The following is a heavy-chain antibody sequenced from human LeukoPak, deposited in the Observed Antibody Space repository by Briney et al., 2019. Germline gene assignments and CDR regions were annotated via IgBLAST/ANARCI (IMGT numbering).Heavy chain of an antibody. V-gene: IGHV4-59*01. CDR3: ASSPAGFGELLWAGYYYHYMDV. J-gene: IGHJ6*03. CDR2: IYYSGST. Sequence: PSETLSLTCTVSGGSISSYYWSWIRQPPEKGLEWIGYIYYSGSTNYNPSLKSRVTISVYTSKNQFSLKLSSVTAADTAVYYCASSPAGFGELLWAGYYYHYMDVWGKGTTVTISS. CDR1: GGSISSYY. D-gene: IGHD3-10*01.